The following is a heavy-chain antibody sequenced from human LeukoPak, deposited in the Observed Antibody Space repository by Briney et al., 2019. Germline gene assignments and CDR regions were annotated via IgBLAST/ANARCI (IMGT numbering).Heavy chain of an antibody. J-gene: IGHJ4*02. V-gene: IGHV3-33*01. CDR2: IWQDGSNK. CDR1: GFTFRTYG. CDR3: ARGSPYYFDY. D-gene: IGHD3-10*01. Sequence: GGSLRLSCAASGFTFRTYGVHWVRQAPGKGLEWVAVIWQDGSNKDYADFVKGRFTISRDNSKNTLYLQMNSLRGEDAAVYYCARGSPYYFDYWGQGTLVTVSS.